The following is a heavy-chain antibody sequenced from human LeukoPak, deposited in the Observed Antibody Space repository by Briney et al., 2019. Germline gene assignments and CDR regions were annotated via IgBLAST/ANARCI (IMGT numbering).Heavy chain of an antibody. CDR1: GFTFSSDA. Sequence: PGGSLRLSCAASGFTFSSDAMSWVRQAPGKGLEWVSVISGGGDFIYYADSVKGRFTISRDNSKNTLYLQMNSLRAEDTAVYYCAKYGFGSGTYGFDPWGQGTLVTVSS. V-gene: IGHV3-23*01. D-gene: IGHD3-10*01. CDR3: AKYGFGSGTYGFDP. J-gene: IGHJ5*02. CDR2: ISGGGDFI.